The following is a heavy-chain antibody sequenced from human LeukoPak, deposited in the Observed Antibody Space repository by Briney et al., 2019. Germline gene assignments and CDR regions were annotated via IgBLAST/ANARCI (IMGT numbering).Heavy chain of an antibody. CDR1: GFAFSVYA. J-gene: IGHJ5*01. V-gene: IGHV3-23*01. CDR3: AQPISGDLAVTADWFHP. D-gene: IGHD6-19*01. CDR2: INANSGTT. Sequence: GGSLRLSCSASGFAFSVYAMSWLRQPPGKGLEWVSTINANSGTTSYAASVRGRFTISRDNSKNTLYLQLNTLRADDTATYYCAQPISGDLAVTADWFHPWGQGTLVVVSS.